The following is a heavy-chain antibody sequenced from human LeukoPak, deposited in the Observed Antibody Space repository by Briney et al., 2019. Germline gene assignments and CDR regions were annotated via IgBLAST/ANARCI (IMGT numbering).Heavy chain of an antibody. D-gene: IGHD3-10*01. CDR3: AKDPSPYGSGSYFDY. V-gene: IGHV3-30*02. CDR1: GLIFSNYW. Sequence: GGSLRLSCVASGLIFSNYWMSWVRQVPGKGLEWVAFIRYDGSNKYYADSVKGRFTISRDNSKNTLYLQMNSLRAEDTAVYYCAKDPSPYGSGSYFDYWGQGTLVTVSS. CDR2: IRYDGSNK. J-gene: IGHJ4*02.